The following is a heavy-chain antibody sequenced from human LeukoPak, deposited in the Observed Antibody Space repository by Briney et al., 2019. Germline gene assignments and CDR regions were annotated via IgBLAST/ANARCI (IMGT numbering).Heavy chain of an antibody. CDR3: ARARAAGTATLFDY. D-gene: IGHD6-13*01. Sequence: VASVTVSCKASGYTFTSYGISWVRQAPGQGLEWMGWISAYNGNTNYAQKLQGRVTMTTDTSTSTAYMELRSLRSDDTAVYYCARARAAGTATLFDYWGQGTLVIVSS. J-gene: IGHJ4*02. V-gene: IGHV1-18*04. CDR2: ISAYNGNT. CDR1: GYTFTSYG.